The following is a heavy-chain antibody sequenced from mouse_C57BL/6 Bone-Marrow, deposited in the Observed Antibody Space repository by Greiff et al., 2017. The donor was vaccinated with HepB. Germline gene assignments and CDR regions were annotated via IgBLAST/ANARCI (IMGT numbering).Heavy chain of an antibody. J-gene: IGHJ3*01. V-gene: IGHV1-69*01. CDR3: ARSEYYGSSPWFAY. Sequence: VQLQQPGAELVMPGASVKLSCKASGYTFTGYWMHWVKQRPGQGLEWIGEIDPSDSYTNYNQKFKGKSTLTVDKSSSTAYMQLSSLTSEDSAVYYCARSEYYGSSPWFAYWGQGTLVTVSA. CDR2: IDPSDSYT. D-gene: IGHD1-1*01. CDR1: GYTFTGYW.